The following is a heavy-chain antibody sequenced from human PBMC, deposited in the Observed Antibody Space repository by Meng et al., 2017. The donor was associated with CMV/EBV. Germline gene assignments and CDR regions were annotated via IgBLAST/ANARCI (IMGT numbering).Heavy chain of an antibody. CDR2: ISAYNGNT. CDR1: GYTFTSYG. Sequence: ASVKDSCKASGYTFTSYGISWVRQAPGQGLEWMGWISAYNGNTNYAQKLQGRVTMTTDTSTSTAYMELRSLRSDDTAVYYCARDKVGYSSSWYGMDVWGQGTTVTVSS. CDR3: ARDKVGYSSSWYGMDV. V-gene: IGHV1-18*01. J-gene: IGHJ6*02. D-gene: IGHD6-13*01.